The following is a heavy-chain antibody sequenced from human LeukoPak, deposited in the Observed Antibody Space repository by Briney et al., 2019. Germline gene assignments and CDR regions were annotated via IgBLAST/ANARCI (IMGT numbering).Heavy chain of an antibody. V-gene: IGHV3-23*01. CDR2: ISGSAKTT. CDR3: AKDRTGFLLDAFGI. J-gene: IGHJ3*02. Sequence: GGSLRLSCAASGFTFSRYAMSWVRQAPGRGLEWVSDISGSAKTTNYADSVKGRFTISRDNSKNTVYLQMNSLRTDDTAVYYCAKDRTGFLLDAFGIWGQGTVVTVSS. CDR1: GFTFSRYA. D-gene: IGHD3/OR15-3a*01.